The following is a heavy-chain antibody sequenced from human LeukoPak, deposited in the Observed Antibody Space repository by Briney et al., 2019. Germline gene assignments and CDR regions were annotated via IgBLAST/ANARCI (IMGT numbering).Heavy chain of an antibody. J-gene: IGHJ4*02. V-gene: IGHV1-18*01. CDR2: ISAYNGNT. Sequence: GASVEVSCKASGYTFTSYGISWVRQAPGQGLEWMGWISAYNGNTNYAQQLQGRVTMTTDTSTSTAYMELRSLRSDDTAVYYCARDRGSGWQGSFDYWGQGTLVTVSS. D-gene: IGHD6-19*01. CDR1: GYTFTSYG. CDR3: ARDRGSGWQGSFDY.